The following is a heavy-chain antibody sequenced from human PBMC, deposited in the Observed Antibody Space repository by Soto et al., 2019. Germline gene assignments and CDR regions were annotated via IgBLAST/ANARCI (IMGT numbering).Heavy chain of an antibody. J-gene: IGHJ5*02. CDR1: GGTFSSYA. CDR3: ARRCYDYWFDP. D-gene: IGHD5-12*01. V-gene: IGHV1-69*01. CDR2: IIPIFGTA. Sequence: QLQLLQSGAEVKKPGSSVKVSCKASGGTFSSYAISWVRQAPGQGLECMGWIIPIFGTANYAQKFQGRVTRTEDESTRTAYMELSRLRSEDTAVYYCARRCYDYWFDPWGQGTQVTVSS.